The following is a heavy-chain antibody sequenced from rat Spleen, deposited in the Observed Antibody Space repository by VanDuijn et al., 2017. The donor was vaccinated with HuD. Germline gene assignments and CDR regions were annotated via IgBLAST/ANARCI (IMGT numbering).Heavy chain of an antibody. CDR3: TRRGFLAVLYFDF. D-gene: IGHD4-4*01. V-gene: IGHV5-7*01. CDR2: INYDGSST. Sequence: EVQLVESGGGLVQPGRSIKLSCAASGFTFSDYYMAWVRQAPTKGLEWVATINYDGSSTYYRDSVKGRFTISRNNAKGILYLQMDSLRSEDTATYFCTRRGFLAVLYFDFWGPGTMVTVSS. J-gene: IGHJ1*01. CDR1: GFTFSDYY.